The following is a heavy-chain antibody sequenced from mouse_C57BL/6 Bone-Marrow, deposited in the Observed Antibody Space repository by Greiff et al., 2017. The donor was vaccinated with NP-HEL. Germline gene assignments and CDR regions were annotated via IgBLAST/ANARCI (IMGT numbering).Heavy chain of an antibody. D-gene: IGHD1-1*01. CDR1: GYTFTEYT. V-gene: IGHV1-62-2*01. CDR2: FYPGSGSI. CDR3: ARHEGYYYGSSPAWFAY. J-gene: IGHJ3*01. Sequence: VKLMESGAELVKPGASVKLSCKASGYTFTEYTIHWVKQRSGQGLEWIGWFYPGSGSIKYNEKFKDKATLTADKSSSTVYMELSRLTSEDSAVYFCARHEGYYYGSSPAWFAYWGQGTLVTVSA.